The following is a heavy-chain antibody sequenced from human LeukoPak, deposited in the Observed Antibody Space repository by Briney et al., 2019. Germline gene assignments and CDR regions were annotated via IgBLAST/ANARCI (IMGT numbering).Heavy chain of an antibody. V-gene: IGHV3-7*01. CDR2: IKQDGSEK. CDR3: ARAPSDDSSGYYYYYGMDV. J-gene: IGHJ6*02. D-gene: IGHD3-22*01. CDR1: GFTFSSYW. Sequence: GGSLRLSCAASGFTFSSYWMSWVRQAPGKGLEWVANIKQDGSEKYYVDSVKGRFTISRDNAKNSLYLQMNSLRAEDTAEYYCARAPSDDSSGYYYYYGMDVWGQGTTVTVSS.